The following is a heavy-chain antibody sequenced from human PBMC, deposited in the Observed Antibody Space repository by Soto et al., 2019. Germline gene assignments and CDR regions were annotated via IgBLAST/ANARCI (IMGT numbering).Heavy chain of an antibody. J-gene: IGHJ3*02. D-gene: IGHD3-16*01. CDR3: AREMKNAFSNAFDI. CDR2: ISSSSSTI. V-gene: IGHV3-48*01. CDR1: GFTFSSYS. Sequence: PGGSLRLSCAASGFTFSSYSMNWVRQAPGKGLEWVSYISSSSSTIYYADSVKGRFTISRDNAKNSLYPQMNSLRAEDTAVYYCAREMKNAFSNAFDIWGQGTMVTVSS.